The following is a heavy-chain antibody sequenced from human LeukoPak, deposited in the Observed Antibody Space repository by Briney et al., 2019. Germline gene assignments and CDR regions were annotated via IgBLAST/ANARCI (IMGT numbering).Heavy chain of an antibody. D-gene: IGHD2-2*01. CDR1: GFSFDDYG. Sequence: PGGSLRLSCTASGFSFDDYGMSWVRQAPGKGLEWVSGITWNADSTGYVDFVKGRFTVSRDNAKKSLYLQMDSLRAEDTALYYCARDHHCSSATCPSDYWGQGTLVTVSS. CDR3: ARDHHCSSATCPSDY. J-gene: IGHJ4*02. CDR2: ITWNADST. V-gene: IGHV3-20*04.